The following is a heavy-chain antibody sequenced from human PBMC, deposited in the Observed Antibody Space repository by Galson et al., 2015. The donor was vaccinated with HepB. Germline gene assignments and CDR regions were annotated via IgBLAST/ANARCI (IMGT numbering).Heavy chain of an antibody. Sequence: SVKVSCKASGYTFTGYYMHWVRQAPGQGLEWMGRINPNSGGTNYAQKFQGRVTMTRDTSISTAYMELSRLRSDDTAVYYCARDRGERLDTGNWFDPWGQGTLVTVSS. CDR2: INPNSGGT. J-gene: IGHJ5*02. D-gene: IGHD1-1*01. V-gene: IGHV1-2*06. CDR3: ARDRGERLDTGNWFDP. CDR1: GYTFTGYY.